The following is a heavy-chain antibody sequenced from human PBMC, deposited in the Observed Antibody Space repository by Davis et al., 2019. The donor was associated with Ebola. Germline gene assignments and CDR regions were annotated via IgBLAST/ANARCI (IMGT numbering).Heavy chain of an antibody. CDR3: TKDRGIGSRPLFDW. CDR2: IKSKRDGGTT. V-gene: IGHV3-15*01. D-gene: IGHD3-10*01. J-gene: IGHJ4*02. Sequence: PGGSLRLSCAVSGLSVSDAWMGWVRQVPGKGLESIGRIKSKRDGGTTDYAAPVKDRFIISRDESKNTVSLQMDSLIIEDTAVYFCTKDRGIGSRPLFDWWGQGTLVSVSS. CDR1: GLSVSDAW.